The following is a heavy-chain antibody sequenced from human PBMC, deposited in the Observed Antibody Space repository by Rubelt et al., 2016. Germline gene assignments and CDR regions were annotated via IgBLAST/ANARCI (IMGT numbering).Heavy chain of an antibody. V-gene: IGHV4-4*02. CDR1: GGSITSSNW. D-gene: IGHD1-26*01. Sequence: QVQLQESGPGLVKPSETLSLTCAVSGGSITSSNWWSWVRQPPGKGLEWIGEIYHSGSTNYNPSLKSRVTISVDTSKNQFSLKLSSVTAADTAVYYCARAGAYHALDLWGQGTVVTVSP. CDR3: ARAGAYHALDL. J-gene: IGHJ3*01. CDR2: IYHSGST.